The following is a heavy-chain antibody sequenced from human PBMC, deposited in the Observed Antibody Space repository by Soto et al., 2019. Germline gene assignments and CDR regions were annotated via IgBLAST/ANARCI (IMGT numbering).Heavy chain of an antibody. CDR3: ARSIAARPVFWYFDL. V-gene: IGHV1-69*12. CDR1: GGTFSSYA. J-gene: IGHJ2*01. D-gene: IGHD6-6*01. CDR2: IIPIFATA. Sequence: QVQLVQSGAEVKKPGSSVKVSCKASGGTFSSYAISWVRQAPGQGLEWMGGIIPIFATANYAQKFQGRVTITADESTSTAYMELSSLRSEDTAVYYWARSIAARPVFWYFDLWGRGTLVTVSS.